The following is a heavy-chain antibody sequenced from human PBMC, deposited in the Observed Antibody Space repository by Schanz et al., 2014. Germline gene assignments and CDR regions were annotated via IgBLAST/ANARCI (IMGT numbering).Heavy chain of an antibody. CDR2: IWYDGNNK. D-gene: IGHD5-12*01. V-gene: IGHV3-33*08. CDR1: GFTFSSYG. CDR3: ARDPNSVNELDY. Sequence: QLQLVESGGGVVQPGRSLRLSCAASGFTFSSYGMHWVRQAPGKGLEWVAVIWYDGNNKYYADSVKGRFTISRDNSKNTLYLEMNSLRAEDTAVYYCARDPNSVNELDYWGQGTLVTVSS. J-gene: IGHJ4*02.